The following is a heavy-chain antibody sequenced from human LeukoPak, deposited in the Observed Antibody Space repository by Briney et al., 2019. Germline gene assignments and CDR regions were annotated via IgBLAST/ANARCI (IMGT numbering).Heavy chain of an antibody. V-gene: IGHV3-23*01. CDR1: GFTFTNHA. D-gene: IGHD5-24*01. Sequence: GGSLRLPCAASGFTFTNHAMAWVRLAPGKGLEWVSTLGDSGASTYYADSVKGRFTISRDNSRNTMYLQMDSLRADDTGVYFCARTPNRDGYSHIDFWGQGALVTVSS. CDR3: ARTPNRDGYSHIDF. J-gene: IGHJ4*02. CDR2: LGDSGAST.